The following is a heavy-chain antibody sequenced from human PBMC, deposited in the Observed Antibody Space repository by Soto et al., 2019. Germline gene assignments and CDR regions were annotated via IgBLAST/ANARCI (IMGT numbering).Heavy chain of an antibody. J-gene: IGHJ4*02. D-gene: IGHD3-22*01. CDR2: IIPIFGTA. CDR3: ARSAGATQTYYYDSSGYYSYYFDY. CDR1: GGTFSSYA. Sequence: GASVKVSCKASGGTFSSYAISWVRQAPGQGLERMGGIIPIFGTANYAQKFQGRVTITADESTSTAYMELSSLRSEDTAVYYCARSAGATQTYYYDSSGYYSYYFDYWGQGTLVTVSS. V-gene: IGHV1-69*13.